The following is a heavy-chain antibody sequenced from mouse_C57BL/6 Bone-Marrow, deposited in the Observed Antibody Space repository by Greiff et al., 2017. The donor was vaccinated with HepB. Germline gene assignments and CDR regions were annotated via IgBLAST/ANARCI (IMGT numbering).Heavy chain of an antibody. Sequence: QVQLQQSGAELARPGASVKLSCKASGYTFTSYGISWVKQRTGQGLEWIGEIYPRSGNTYYNEKFKGKATLTADKSSSTAYMELRSLTSEDSAVYFCARSITTVVAPTFYFDYWGQGTTLTFSS. CDR3: ARSITTVVAPTFYFDY. V-gene: IGHV1-81*01. CDR2: IYPRSGNT. D-gene: IGHD1-1*01. CDR1: GYTFTSYG. J-gene: IGHJ2*01.